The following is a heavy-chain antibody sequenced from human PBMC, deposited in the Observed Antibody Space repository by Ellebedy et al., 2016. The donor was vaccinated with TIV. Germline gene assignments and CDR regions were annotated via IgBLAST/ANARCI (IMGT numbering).Heavy chain of an antibody. J-gene: IGHJ3*02. Sequence: GGSLRLSCAASRISFSSYWMTWVRQAPGKGLEWVANINRDGGETFYVDSVKGRFTISRDNAKNSLYLQMSSLRVEDTAVYYCATDGSYGDYRFPGHAFVIWGLGTMVTVSS. CDR3: ATDGSYGDYRFPGHAFVI. CDR1: RISFSSYW. D-gene: IGHD4-17*01. V-gene: IGHV3-7*01. CDR2: INRDGGET.